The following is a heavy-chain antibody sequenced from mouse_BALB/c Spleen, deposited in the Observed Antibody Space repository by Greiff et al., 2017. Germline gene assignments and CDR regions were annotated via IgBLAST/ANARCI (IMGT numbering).Heavy chain of an antibody. J-gene: IGHJ4*01. Sequence: VMLVESGPGLVAPSQSLSITCTVSGFSLTSYGVHWVRQPPGKGLEWLGVIWAGGSTNYNSALMSRLSISKDNSKSQVFLKMNSLQTDDTAMYYCARDRTLYGSSYAMDYWGQGTSVTVSS. CDR1: GFSLTSYG. V-gene: IGHV2-9*02. D-gene: IGHD1-1*01. CDR3: ARDRTLYGSSYAMDY. CDR2: IWAGGST.